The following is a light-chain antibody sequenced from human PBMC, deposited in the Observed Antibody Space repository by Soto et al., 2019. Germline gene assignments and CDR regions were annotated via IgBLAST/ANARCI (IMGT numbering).Light chain of an antibody. CDR1: SSDVGGYNY. J-gene: IGLJ1*01. V-gene: IGLV2-14*01. Sequence: QSALTQPASVSGSPGQSITISRTGTSSDVGGYNYVSWYQQYPGKAPKLMIYDVTVRPSGVSNRFSGSKSGNTASLTISGLQAEDEADYYCSSYTTITTRVFGAGTKVTVL. CDR3: SSYTTITTRV. CDR2: DVT.